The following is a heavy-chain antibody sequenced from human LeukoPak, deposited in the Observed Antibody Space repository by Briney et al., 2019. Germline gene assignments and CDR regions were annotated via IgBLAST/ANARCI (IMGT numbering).Heavy chain of an antibody. Sequence: GGSLRLACAASGFTFSSYAMHWVRQAPGKGLEWVAIIPYDDSNEYYADSVKGRFTISRDSAKISLYLQMNSLRAEDTAVYYCARAPSSSWSSYYYMDVWGKGTTVTVSS. CDR3: ARAPSSSWSSYYYMDV. V-gene: IGHV3-30*04. D-gene: IGHD6-13*01. CDR2: IPYDDSNE. CDR1: GFTFSSYA. J-gene: IGHJ6*03.